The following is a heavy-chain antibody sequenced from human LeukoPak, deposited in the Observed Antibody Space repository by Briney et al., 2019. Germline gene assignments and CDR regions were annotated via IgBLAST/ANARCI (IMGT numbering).Heavy chain of an antibody. CDR2: ISGSGGST. Sequence: GGSLRLSCAASGFTFSSYAMSWVRQAPGKGLEWVSAISGSGGSTYYADSVKGRFTISRDNSKNTPYLQMNSLRAEDTAVYYCAKDPRVGSSTSRPFDYWGQGTLVTVSS. D-gene: IGHD2-2*01. CDR1: GFTFSSYA. V-gene: IGHV3-23*01. J-gene: IGHJ4*02. CDR3: AKDPRVGSSTSRPFDY.